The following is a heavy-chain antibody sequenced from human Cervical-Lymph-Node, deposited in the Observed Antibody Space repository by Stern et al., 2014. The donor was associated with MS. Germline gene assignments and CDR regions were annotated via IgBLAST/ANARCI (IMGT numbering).Heavy chain of an antibody. Sequence: EDQLVESGGDLVQPGGSLRLSCVASGFTFSHYWMQWVRQAPGKGLVWVPHITSDGVSTTYADSVKGRFTVSRDNAKNTLYLQMDSLRAEDTAVYFCARDNYGTDYWGQGTLVTVSS. D-gene: IGHD3-16*01. CDR1: GFTFSHYW. CDR3: ARDNYGTDY. CDR2: ITSDGVST. V-gene: IGHV3-74*01. J-gene: IGHJ4*02.